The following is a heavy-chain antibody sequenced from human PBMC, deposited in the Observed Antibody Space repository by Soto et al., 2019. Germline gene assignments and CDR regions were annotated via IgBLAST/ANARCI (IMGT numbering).Heavy chain of an antibody. D-gene: IGHD6-6*01. V-gene: IGHV4-31*03. J-gene: IGHJ5*02. CDR2: IYYSGST. CDR1: GGSISSGGYY. Sequence: QVQLQESGPGLVTPSQTLSLTCTVSGGSISSGGYYWSWIRQHPGKGLEWIGYIYYSGSTYYNPSLKSRVTISVDTSKNQFCLKLSSVTAAVTAVYYCARTKKGYSSSSGDWFDPWGQGTLVTVSS. CDR3: ARTKKGYSSSSGDWFDP.